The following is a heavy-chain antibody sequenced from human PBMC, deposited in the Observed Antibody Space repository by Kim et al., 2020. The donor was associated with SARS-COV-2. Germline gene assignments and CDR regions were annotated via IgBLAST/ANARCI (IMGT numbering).Heavy chain of an antibody. CDR2: INFDGSST. V-gene: IGHV3-74*01. D-gene: IGHD1-26*01. J-gene: IGHJ4*02. CDR1: GFTFSDYW. CDR3: ARGVLGAEIGY. Sequence: GGSLRLSCAASGFTFSDYWMHWVRQAPGKGLVWVSRINFDGSSTSYEDSVKGRFTISRDNAKNTLYLQTNSLRAEDTAVYYCARGVLGAEIGYGGQGTL.